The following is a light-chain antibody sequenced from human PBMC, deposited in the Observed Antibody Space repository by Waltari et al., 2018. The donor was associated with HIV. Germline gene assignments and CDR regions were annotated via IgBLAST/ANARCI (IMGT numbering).Light chain of an antibody. V-gene: IGLV2-8*01. CDR1: SSDVGVYNY. Sequence: QSALTQPPSASGSPGQSVTIPCTGLSSDVGVYNYVSWYQQHPGKAPQLMIYEVNKRPSGVPDRFSGSKSGNTASLTVSGLQAEDEADYYCSSYVGSNRVFGGGTKLTVL. CDR2: EVN. J-gene: IGLJ3*02. CDR3: SSYVGSNRV.